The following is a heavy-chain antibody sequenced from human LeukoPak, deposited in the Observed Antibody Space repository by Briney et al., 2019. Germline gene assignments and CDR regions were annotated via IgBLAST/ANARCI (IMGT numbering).Heavy chain of an antibody. V-gene: IGHV1-3*01. CDR1: GYTFTSYA. CDR3: AREKGLLWFGEFSHYYGMDV. Sequence: ASVKVYCKASGYTFTSYAMHWVRQAPGQRLEWMGWINAGNGNTKYSQKFQGRVTITRDTSASTAYMELSSLRSEDTAVYYCAREKGLLWFGEFSHYYGMDVWGQGTTVTVSS. CDR2: INAGNGNT. J-gene: IGHJ6*02. D-gene: IGHD3-10*01.